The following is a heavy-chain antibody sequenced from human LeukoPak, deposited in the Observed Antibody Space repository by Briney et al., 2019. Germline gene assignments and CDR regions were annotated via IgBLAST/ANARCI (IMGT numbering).Heavy chain of an antibody. CDR2: IYHSGST. Sequence: SETLSLTYTVSGYSISSGYYWGWIRQPPGKGLEWIGSIYHSGSTYYNPSLKSRVTISVDTSKNQFSLKLRSVTAADTAVYYCARSLGYGDYLDYWGQGTLVSVSA. J-gene: IGHJ4*02. V-gene: IGHV4-38-2*02. CDR1: GYSISSGYY. CDR3: ARSLGYGDYLDY. D-gene: IGHD4-17*01.